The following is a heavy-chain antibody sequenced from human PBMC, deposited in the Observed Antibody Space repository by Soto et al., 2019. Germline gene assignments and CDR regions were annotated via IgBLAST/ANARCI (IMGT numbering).Heavy chain of an antibody. D-gene: IGHD3-22*01. CDR2: INHSGST. CDR1: GGSFSGCY. CDR3: AVCHYDSSGYYYGPLYYYDLIDV. V-gene: IGHV4-34*01. J-gene: IGHJ6*02. Sequence: SETLSLTCAVYGGSFSGCYRSWIRQPPWKGMEWIGEINHSGSTNYNPSLKSRVTISVDTSKNQFSLKLSSVTAADTAVYYCAVCHYDSSGYYYGPLYYYDLIDVCGQGTTVPGSS.